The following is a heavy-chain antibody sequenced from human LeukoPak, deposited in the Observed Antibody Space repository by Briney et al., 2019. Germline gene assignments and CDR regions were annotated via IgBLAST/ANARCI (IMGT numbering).Heavy chain of an antibody. CDR2: ISYHGNNK. J-gene: IGHJ4*02. D-gene: IGHD4-17*01. CDR1: GFIFSDFA. CDR3: VREDYGEYYFDY. Sequence: PGGSLRLSCAASGFIFSDFAMHWVRQAPGKGLEWVAVISYHGNNKYYADSVKGRFAISRDNARNTLYLQMNSLRPEDAAVYSCVREDYGEYYFDYWGQGTPVTVSS. V-gene: IGHV3-30*09.